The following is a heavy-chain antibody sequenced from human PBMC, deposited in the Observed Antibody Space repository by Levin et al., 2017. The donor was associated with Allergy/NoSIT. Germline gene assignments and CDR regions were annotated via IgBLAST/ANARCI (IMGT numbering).Heavy chain of an antibody. CDR2: ISGSGGST. J-gene: IGHJ4*02. CDR1: GFTFSSYA. CDR3: AKVQIQLWPGFGLDY. D-gene: IGHD5-18*01. Sequence: GESLKISCAASGFTFSSYAMSWVRQAPGKGLEWVSAISGSGGSTYYADSVKGRFTISRDNSKNTLYLQMNSLRAEDTAVYYCAKVQIQLWPGFGLDYWGQGTLVTVSS. V-gene: IGHV3-23*01.